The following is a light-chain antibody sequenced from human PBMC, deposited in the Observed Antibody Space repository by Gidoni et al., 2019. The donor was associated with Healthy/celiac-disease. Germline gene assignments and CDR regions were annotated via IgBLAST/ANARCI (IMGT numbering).Light chain of an antibody. Sequence: EIVMTPSPATLSVSPGERATLSCRASQSVSSNLAWYQQKPGQAPRLLIYGAFTRATGIPARFSGSGSGTEFPLTISSLQSEDFAVDYCQQYNNWPWPFGQGTKVDIK. CDR2: GAF. CDR1: QSVSSN. V-gene: IGKV3-15*01. J-gene: IGKJ1*01. CDR3: QQYNNWPWP.